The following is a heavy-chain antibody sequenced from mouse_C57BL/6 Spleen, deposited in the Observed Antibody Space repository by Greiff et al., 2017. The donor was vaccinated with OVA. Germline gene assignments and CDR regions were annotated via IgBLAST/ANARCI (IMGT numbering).Heavy chain of an antibody. D-gene: IGHD1-1*01. J-gene: IGHJ4*01. CDR2: INPNNGGT. V-gene: IGHV1-22*01. CDR1: GYTFTDYN. Sequence: EVQLQQSGPELVKPGASVKMSCKASGYTFTDYNMHWVKQSHGKSLEWIGYINPNNGGTSYNQKFKGKATLTVNKSSSTAYMELRSLTSEDSAVYYCARMDDYNYYGTLYAMDYWGQGTSVTVSS. CDR3: ARMDDYNYYGTLYAMDY.